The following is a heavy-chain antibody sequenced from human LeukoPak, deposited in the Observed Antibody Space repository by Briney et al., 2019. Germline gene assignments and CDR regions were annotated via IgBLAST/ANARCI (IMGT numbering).Heavy chain of an antibody. V-gene: IGHV3-23*01. Sequence: GGSLRPSCAASGFTFSSYAMSWVRQAPGKGLEWVSAISGSGGSTYYADSVKGRFTVSRDNSKNTLYLQMNSLRAEDTAVYYCAKGSTHYYYYGMDVWGQGTTVTVSS. CDR3: AKGSTHYYYYGMDV. CDR2: ISGSGGST. J-gene: IGHJ6*02. CDR1: GFTFSSYA. D-gene: IGHD2-2*01.